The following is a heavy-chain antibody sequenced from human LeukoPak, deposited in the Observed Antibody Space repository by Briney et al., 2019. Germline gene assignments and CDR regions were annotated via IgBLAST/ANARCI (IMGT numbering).Heavy chain of an antibody. CDR2: IKQDGSEK. CDR3: ARARSSRKAAAGTGFDY. D-gene: IGHD6-13*01. CDR1: GFTFSSYW. V-gene: IGHV3-7*03. Sequence: PGGSLRLSCAASGFTFSSYWMSWGRQAPGKGLEWVVNIKQDGSEKYDVDSGKGRFTISRDNAKNSLYLQMNSLRAEDTALYYCARARSSRKAAAGTGFDYWGQGTLVTVSS. J-gene: IGHJ4*02.